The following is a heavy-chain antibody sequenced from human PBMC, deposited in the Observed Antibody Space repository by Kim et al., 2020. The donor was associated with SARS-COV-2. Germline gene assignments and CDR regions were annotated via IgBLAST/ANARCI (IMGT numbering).Heavy chain of an antibody. CDR2: FTGGTGRT. CDR1: GFAFSTYA. CDR3: ARGGLNLGDY. D-gene: IGHD1-26*01. Sequence: GGSLRLSCAASGFAFSTYAMTWVRQAPGKGLEWVSTFTGGTGRTTYADSVKGRFTISRDNSKNTLSLQMNSLRVEDTAVYYCARGGLNLGDYWGQGTLVTVSS. V-gene: IGHV3-23*01. J-gene: IGHJ4*02.